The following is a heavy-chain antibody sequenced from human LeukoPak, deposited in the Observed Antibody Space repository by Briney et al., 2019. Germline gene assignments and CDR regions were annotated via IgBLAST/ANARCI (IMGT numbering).Heavy chain of an antibody. V-gene: IGHV4-30-2*01. Sequence: PSETLSLTCTVSGGSISSGGYYWSWIRQPPGKGLEWIGYIYHSGSTYYNPSPKSRVTISVDRSKNQFSLKLSSVTAADTAVYYCARFDSTPTARGFDYWGQGTLVTVSS. CDR2: IYHSGST. CDR1: GGSISSGGYY. J-gene: IGHJ4*02. D-gene: IGHD3-22*01. CDR3: ARFDSTPTARGFDY.